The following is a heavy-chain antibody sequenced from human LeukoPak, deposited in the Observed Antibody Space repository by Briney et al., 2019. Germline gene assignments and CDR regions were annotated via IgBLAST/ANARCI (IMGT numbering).Heavy chain of an antibody. V-gene: IGHV4-4*07. CDR2: IYTSGST. J-gene: IGHJ6*03. CDR1: GGSISSYY. D-gene: IGHD2-2*02. Sequence: SETLSLTCTVSGGSISSYYWSWIRQPAGKGLEWIGRIYTSGSTNYNPSLKSRVTMSVDTSKNQFSLKLSSVTAADTAVYYCARGLVPAAIPLYYYYYYMDVWGKGTTVTVSS. CDR3: ARGLVPAAIPLYYYYYYMDV.